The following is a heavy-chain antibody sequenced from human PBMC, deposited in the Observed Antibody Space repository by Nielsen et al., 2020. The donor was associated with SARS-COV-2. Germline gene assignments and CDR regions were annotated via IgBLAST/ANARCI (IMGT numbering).Heavy chain of an antibody. Sequence: ASVKVSCRASGYTFTSYAMNWVRQAPGQGLEWMGWINTNTGNPTYAQGFTGRFVFSLDTSVSTAYLQISSLKAEDTAVYYCARGVLRYLDWSGSDIDYWGQGTLVTVSS. CDR1: GYTFTSYA. J-gene: IGHJ4*02. CDR3: ARGVLRYLDWSGSDIDY. CDR2: INTNTGNP. V-gene: IGHV7-4-1*02. D-gene: IGHD3-9*01.